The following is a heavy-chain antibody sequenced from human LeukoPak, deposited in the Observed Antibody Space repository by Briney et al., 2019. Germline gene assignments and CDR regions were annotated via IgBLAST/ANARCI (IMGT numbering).Heavy chain of an antibody. D-gene: IGHD3-9*01. CDR2: INHSGST. CDR3: ARDRLRYFDWPYLDY. Sequence: PSETLSLTCAVYGGSFSGYYWSWIRQPPGKGLEWIGEINHSGSTNYNPSLKSRVTISVDTSKNQFSLKLSSVTAADTAVYYCARDRLRYFDWPYLDYWGQGTLVTVSS. CDR1: GGSFSGYY. V-gene: IGHV4-34*01. J-gene: IGHJ4*02.